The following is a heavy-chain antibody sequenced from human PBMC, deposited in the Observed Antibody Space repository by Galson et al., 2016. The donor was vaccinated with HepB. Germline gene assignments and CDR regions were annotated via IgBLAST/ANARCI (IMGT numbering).Heavy chain of an antibody. D-gene: IGHD4-23*01. CDR3: ARGGGYSAYFGMDV. Sequence: SLRLSCAASGFTFSSYDMHWVRQATGKGLEWVSAIGTSGDTYYPGSVKGRFTISRENAKNSLYLQMNTLRAGDTAVYYCARGGGYSAYFGMDVWGQGTTVTVSS. CDR1: GFTFSSYD. J-gene: IGHJ6*02. CDR2: IGTSGDT. V-gene: IGHV3-13*01.